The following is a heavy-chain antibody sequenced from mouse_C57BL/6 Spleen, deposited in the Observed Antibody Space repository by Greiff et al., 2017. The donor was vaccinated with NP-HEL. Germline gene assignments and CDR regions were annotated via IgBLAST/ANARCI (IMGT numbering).Heavy chain of an antibody. V-gene: IGHV1-69*01. D-gene: IGHD2-2*01. CDR2: IDPSDSYT. CDR1: GYTFTSYW. CDR3: ARRLDPYYAMDY. Sequence: QVQLQQPGAELMMPGASVKLSCKASGYTFTSYWMHWVKQRPGQGLEWIGEIDPSDSYTNYNQKFKGKSTLTVDKSSSTAYMQLSSLTSEDSAVYYCARRLDPYYAMDYWGQGTSVTVSS. J-gene: IGHJ4*01.